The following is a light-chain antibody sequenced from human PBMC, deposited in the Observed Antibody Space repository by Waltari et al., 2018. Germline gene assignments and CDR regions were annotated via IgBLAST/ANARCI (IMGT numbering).Light chain of an antibody. CDR2: WAS. J-gene: IGKJ1*01. CDR1: QSVLYRSSNRNY. CDR3: QQYYDTPQT. Sequence: DIVMTQSPDSLAVSLGERATINCKSSQSVLYRSSNRNYLAWYQQKSEQPPKLLIYWASTRESGVPDRFSGSGSGTDFTLTISSLQAEDVAAYYCQQYYDTPQTFGQGTKVEIK. V-gene: IGKV4-1*01.